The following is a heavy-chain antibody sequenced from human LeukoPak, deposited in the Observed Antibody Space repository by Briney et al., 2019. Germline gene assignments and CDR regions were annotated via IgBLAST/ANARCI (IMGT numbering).Heavy chain of an antibody. J-gene: IGHJ6*03. CDR1: GGSISSYY. V-gene: IGHV4-59*08. D-gene: IGHD2-15*01. CDR3: ARTPPIEPYYYVDV. CDR2: ISYSGST. Sequence: SETLSLTCTVFGGSISSYYWNWIRQPPGKGLEWIGHISYSGSTNYNPSLKSRLTISVDTSKNQFSLKLSSVTAADTAIYYCARTPPIEPYYYVDVWGTGTTVTVSS.